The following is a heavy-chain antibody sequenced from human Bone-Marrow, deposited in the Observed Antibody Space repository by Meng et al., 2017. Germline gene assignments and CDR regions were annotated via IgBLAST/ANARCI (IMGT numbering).Heavy chain of an antibody. CDR1: GGTFSSYA. D-gene: IGHD3-9*01. J-gene: IGHJ4*02. V-gene: IGHV1-69*06. CDR2: IIPIFGTA. Sequence: SVKVSCKASGGTFSSYAISWVRQAPGQGLEWMGGIIPIFGTANYAQKFQGRVTITADKSTSTAYMELSSLRSEDTAVYYCAREDYDILTGSFDYWGQGTLVTGAS. CDR3: AREDYDILTGSFDY.